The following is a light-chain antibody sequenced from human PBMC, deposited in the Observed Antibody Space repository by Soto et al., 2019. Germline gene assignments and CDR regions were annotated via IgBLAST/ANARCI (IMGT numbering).Light chain of an antibody. CDR1: QSVSSN. J-gene: IGKJ1*01. CDR3: QQYNNWLGT. Sequence: EIVMTQSPATLSVSPGERATLSCRASQSVSSNLAWYQQKPGQAPRLLIYGASTRATGIPARFIGSGSGTEFTLTISSLQSEDFAVYYCQQYNNWLGTFGQGTKVDI. CDR2: GAS. V-gene: IGKV3-15*01.